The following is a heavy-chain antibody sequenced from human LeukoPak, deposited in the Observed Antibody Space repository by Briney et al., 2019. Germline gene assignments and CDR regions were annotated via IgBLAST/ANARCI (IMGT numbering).Heavy chain of an antibody. D-gene: IGHD3-9*01. CDR2: ISSSSSTI. J-gene: IGHJ4*02. Sequence: GGSLRPSCAASGFTFSSYSMNWVRQAPGKGLEWVSYISSSSSTIYYADSVKGRFTISRDNAKNSLYLQMNSLRAEDTAVYYCARDPTINYDILTGYYKGDNYFDYWGQGTLVTVSS. V-gene: IGHV3-48*01. CDR1: GFTFSSYS. CDR3: ARDPTINYDILTGYYKGDNYFDY.